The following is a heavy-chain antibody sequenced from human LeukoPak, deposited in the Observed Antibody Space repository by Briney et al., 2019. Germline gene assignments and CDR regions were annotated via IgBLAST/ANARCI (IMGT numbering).Heavy chain of an antibody. CDR2: MNPNSGNT. V-gene: IGHV1-8*01. D-gene: IGHD6-19*01. J-gene: IGHJ5*02. Sequence: ASVKVSCKASGYTFTSYDINWVRQATGQGLEWMGSMNPNSGNTGYAQKFQGRVTMTRNTSISTAYMELSSLRSEDTAVYYCARGPRSSGWYSWFDPWGQGTLVTVSS. CDR1: GYTFTSYD. CDR3: ARGPRSSGWYSWFDP.